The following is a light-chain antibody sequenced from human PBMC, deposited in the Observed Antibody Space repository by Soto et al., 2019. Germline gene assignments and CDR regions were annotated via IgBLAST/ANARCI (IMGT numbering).Light chain of an antibody. CDR1: EVISNW. CDR2: KAS. Sequence: DIHMTQSPSTLSASVGDSVTVTCRATEVISNWLDWYHQKPGKAPNLLVYKASTLERAFPSRFRVSGSGTEFTLTISKLQPDAFATYYCQKYTSYPLTFGGGTKVEIK. CDR3: QKYTSYPLT. V-gene: IGKV1-5*03. J-gene: IGKJ4*01.